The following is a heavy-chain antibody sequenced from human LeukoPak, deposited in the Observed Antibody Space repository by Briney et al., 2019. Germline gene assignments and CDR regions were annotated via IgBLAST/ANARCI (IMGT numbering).Heavy chain of an antibody. Sequence: PSQTLSLTCTVSGGSISSGSYYWSWIRQPAGKGLEWIGRIYTSGSTNYNPSLKSRVTISVDTSKNQFSLKLSSVTAADTAVYYCAGTSSSWYVWDYWGQGTLVTVSS. CDR2: IYTSGST. V-gene: IGHV4-61*02. D-gene: IGHD6-13*01. CDR3: AGTSSSWYVWDY. CDR1: GGSISSGSYY. J-gene: IGHJ4*02.